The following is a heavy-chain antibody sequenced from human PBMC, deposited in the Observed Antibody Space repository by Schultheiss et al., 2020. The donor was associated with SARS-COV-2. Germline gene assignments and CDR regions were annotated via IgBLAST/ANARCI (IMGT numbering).Heavy chain of an antibody. CDR3: ARRRSDGNWYLDT. CDR2: IHDSGIT. V-gene: IGHV4-59*08. CDR1: GGSISSYY. Sequence: SETLSLTCTVSGGSISSYYWSWIRQPPGKGLEWIGFIHDSGITNYNPSLKSRVTISVDTSKNQFSLKLTSVTAADTAVYYCARRRSDGNWYLDTWGQGTQVTVSS. J-gene: IGHJ4*02. D-gene: IGHD4-23*01.